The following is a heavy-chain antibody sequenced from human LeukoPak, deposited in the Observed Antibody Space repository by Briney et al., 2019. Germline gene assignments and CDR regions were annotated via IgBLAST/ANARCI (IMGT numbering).Heavy chain of an antibody. CDR3: AKDPARVAAAGTWVDY. CDR1: GFTVGSNY. CDR2: IYSGGST. D-gene: IGHD6-13*01. Sequence: PGGSLRLSCAASGFTVGSNYMSWVRQAPGKGLEWVSVIYSGGSTYYADSVKGRFTISRDNSKNTLYLQMNSLRAEDTAVYYCAKDPARVAAAGTWVDYWGQGTLVTVSS. V-gene: IGHV3-66*01. J-gene: IGHJ4*02.